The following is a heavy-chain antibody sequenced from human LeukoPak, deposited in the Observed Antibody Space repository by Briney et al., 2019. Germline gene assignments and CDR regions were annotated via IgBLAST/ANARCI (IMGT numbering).Heavy chain of an antibody. V-gene: IGHV3-64*01. CDR3: AREAAAGGFDY. CDR1: GFTFSNYD. Sequence: GGSLRLSCAASGFTFSNYDMHWVRQAPGKGLEFVSVISSNGGTTYYANSVKGRFTISRDNSKNTVYLQMGSLRAEDTAVYYCAREAAAGGFDYWGQGTLVTVSS. J-gene: IGHJ4*02. D-gene: IGHD6-25*01. CDR2: ISSNGGTT.